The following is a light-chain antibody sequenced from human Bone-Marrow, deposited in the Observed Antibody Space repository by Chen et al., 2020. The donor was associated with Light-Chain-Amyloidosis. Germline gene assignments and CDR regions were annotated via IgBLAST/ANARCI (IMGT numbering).Light chain of an antibody. CDR2: DAS. CDR1: QDISNS. CDR3: QHYDNFPLCT. J-gene: IGKJ2*02. Sequence: DIQMTQSPSSLSASVGDRVTITCQASQDISNSLNWYQHKPGKAPRLLIYDASNLETGVPSRFSGSGSGTHFTLPLSNLQPEDFATYYCQHYDNFPLCTFGQGTKVEMK. V-gene: IGKV1-33*01.